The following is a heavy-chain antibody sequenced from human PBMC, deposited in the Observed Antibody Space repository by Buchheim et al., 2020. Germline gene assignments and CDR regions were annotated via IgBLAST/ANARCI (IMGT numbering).Heavy chain of an antibody. J-gene: IGHJ4*02. CDR1: GFTFGRYW. D-gene: IGHD2-15*01. V-gene: IGHV3-74*03. Sequence: EVQVVESGGGLVQPGGSLRLSCAASGFTFGRYWMHWVRQAPGGALVWVSRINEDGSHTTYTDSVKGRFTISRDNAKNTLYLQMNSLTAEDTAVYYCSKDMSGAADSWGQGTL. CDR3: SKDMSGAADS. CDR2: INEDGSHT.